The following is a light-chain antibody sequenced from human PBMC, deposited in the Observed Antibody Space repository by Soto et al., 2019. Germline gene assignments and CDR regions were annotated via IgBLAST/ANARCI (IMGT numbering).Light chain of an antibody. V-gene: IGKV4-1*01. CDR3: QQYYSPPQN. J-gene: IGKJ1*01. CDR1: QSVLYSPNNKNY. CDR2: WAS. Sequence: DIVLTQSPDSLAVSLGERATINCKSSQSVLYSPNNKNYLAWYQQKPGQPPKLLVYWASTRESGVPDRFSGSGSGTDFTLTISSLQAEDVAFYYCQQYYSPPQNFGQGTKVEIK.